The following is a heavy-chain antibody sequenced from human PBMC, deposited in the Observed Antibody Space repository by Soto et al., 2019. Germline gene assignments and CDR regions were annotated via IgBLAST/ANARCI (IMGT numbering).Heavy chain of an antibody. V-gene: IGHV3-43*01. J-gene: IGHJ4*02. D-gene: IGHD6-6*01. Sequence: GGSLRLCCAASGFTFHGYTMHWVRQAPGKGLEWVSLINWDGTNKYYADSVKGRFTISRDNGKNSLYLQMNSLRTEDTALYYFAKEARTIYFDYRGQAALVTVSS. CDR1: GFTFHGYT. CDR2: INWDGTNK. CDR3: AKEARTIYFDY.